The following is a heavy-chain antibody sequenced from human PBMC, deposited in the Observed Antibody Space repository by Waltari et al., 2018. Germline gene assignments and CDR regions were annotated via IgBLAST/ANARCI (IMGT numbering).Heavy chain of an antibody. J-gene: IGHJ4*02. Sequence: QVQLVQSGAEVKKPGASVKVSCKASGYTFTGYYMHWVRQAPGQGLEWMGRTNPNSGGTNYAQKFQGRVTMTRDTSISTAYMELSRLRSDDTAVYYCATGDCSGGSCYGGDYDYWGQGTLVTVSS. CDR2: TNPNSGGT. D-gene: IGHD2-15*01. CDR3: ATGDCSGGSCYGGDYDY. CDR1: GYTFTGYY. V-gene: IGHV1-2*06.